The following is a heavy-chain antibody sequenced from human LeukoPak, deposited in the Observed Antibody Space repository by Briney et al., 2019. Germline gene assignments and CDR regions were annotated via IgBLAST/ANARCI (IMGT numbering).Heavy chain of an antibody. CDR3: ARGRYCSGGNCKGFDP. Sequence: ASVKVSCKASGYTFTGYYMHWVRQAPGQGLEWMGWINPNSGGTNYAQKFQGRVTMTRDTSISTAYMELSRLRSDDTAVYYCARGRYCSGGNCKGFDPWGQGTLVTVSS. CDR1: GYTFTGYY. D-gene: IGHD2-15*01. CDR2: INPNSGGT. J-gene: IGHJ5*02. V-gene: IGHV1-2*02.